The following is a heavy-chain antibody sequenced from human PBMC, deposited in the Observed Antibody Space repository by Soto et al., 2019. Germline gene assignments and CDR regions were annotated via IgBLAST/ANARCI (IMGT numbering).Heavy chain of an antibody. CDR3: ARAQYLADDAFDI. V-gene: IGHV3-74*01. CDR2: INGDGRST. J-gene: IGHJ3*02. D-gene: IGHD2-2*01. Sequence: PGGSLRLSCAASGFISRSYWMHWVRQVPGKGLVWVSRINGDGRSTSYADSVKGRFTISRDNAKNTLYLQMNRLRANDTAVYYCARAQYLADDAFDIWGQGAMVTVSS. CDR1: GFISRSYW.